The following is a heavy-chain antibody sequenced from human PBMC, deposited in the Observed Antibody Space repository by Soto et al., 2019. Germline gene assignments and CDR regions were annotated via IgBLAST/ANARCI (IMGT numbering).Heavy chain of an antibody. Sequence: ASVKVSCKASGYTFTGYYMHWVRQAPGQGLEWMGWINPNSGGTNYAQKFQGRVTMTRDTSISTAYMELSRLRSDDTAVYYCARDPIYSSSWYVGNYYFDYWGQGTLVTVSS. J-gene: IGHJ4*02. CDR2: INPNSGGT. D-gene: IGHD6-13*01. V-gene: IGHV1-2*02. CDR1: GYTFTGYY. CDR3: ARDPIYSSSWYVGNYYFDY.